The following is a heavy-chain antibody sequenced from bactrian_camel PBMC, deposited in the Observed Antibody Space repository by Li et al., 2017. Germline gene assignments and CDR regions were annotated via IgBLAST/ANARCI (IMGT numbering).Heavy chain of an antibody. CDR2: IDRDGTT. V-gene: IGHV3S53*01. Sequence: QLVESGGGTVQAGGTAKLSCAVSGYTNSRVCMGWFRQASGKEREGVATIDRDGTTNYAGSVKGRFTISKVNAKNTLYLQMNSLEPEDTGMYYCAADDAYGSSWSTFCNGVHPELYHYRGRGTQVTVS. CDR3: AADDAYGSSWSTFCNGVHPELYHY. D-gene: IGHD6*01. J-gene: IGHJ4*01. CDR1: GYTNSRVC.